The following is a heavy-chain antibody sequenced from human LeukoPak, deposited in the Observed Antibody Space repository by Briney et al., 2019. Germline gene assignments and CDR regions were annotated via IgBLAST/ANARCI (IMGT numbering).Heavy chain of an antibody. J-gene: IGHJ4*02. CDR2: ISATGYTT. D-gene: IGHD1-26*01. CDR3: ARDGSMMGATY. Sequence: PGGSLRLSCAASGFTFSNYPMSWVRQAPGRGLEWVSAISATGYTTFYADSVKGRFTISRDNAKNSLYLQMNSLRAEDTAVYYCARDGSMMGATYWGQGTLVTVSS. CDR1: GFTFSNYP. V-gene: IGHV3-23*01.